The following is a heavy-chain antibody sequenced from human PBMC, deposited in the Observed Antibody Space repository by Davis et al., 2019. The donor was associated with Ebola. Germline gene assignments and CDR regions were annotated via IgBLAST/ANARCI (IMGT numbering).Heavy chain of an antibody. CDR2: IRSKANSYAT. Sequence: GESLKISCAASGFTFSGSAMHRVRQASGKGLEWVGRIRSKANSYATAYAASVKGRFTISRDDSKNTAYLQMNSLKTEDTAVYYCTGGNSPDYWGQGTLVTVSS. D-gene: IGHD4-23*01. CDR1: GFTFSGSA. J-gene: IGHJ4*02. CDR3: TGGNSPDY. V-gene: IGHV3-73*01.